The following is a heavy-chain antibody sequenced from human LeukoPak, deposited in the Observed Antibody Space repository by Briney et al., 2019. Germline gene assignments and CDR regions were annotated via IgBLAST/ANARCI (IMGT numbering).Heavy chain of an antibody. CDR3: AKLVSSGWYYDY. CDR1: GGSISSNY. V-gene: IGHV4-59*08. Sequence: SETLSLTCAVSGGSISSNYWSWVREPPGKGLGSIGDIYYSGSTNYNPSLKSRVTMSVDTSKNQFALKVSSVTAADTAVYYCAKLVSSGWYYDYWGQGTLVTVSS. J-gene: IGHJ4*02. CDR2: IYYSGST. D-gene: IGHD6-19*01.